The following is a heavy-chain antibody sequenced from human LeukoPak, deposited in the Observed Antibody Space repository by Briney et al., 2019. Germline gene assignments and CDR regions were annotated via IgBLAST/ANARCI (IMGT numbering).Heavy chain of an antibody. J-gene: IGHJ5*02. CDR3: ARQTEGTWFDP. V-gene: IGHV5-10-1*01. D-gene: IGHD1-1*01. Sequence: PGESLKISCKGTGCSLTSNWVSRVRQMPGKGLEWMGRIDPSDSYTNYSPSFQGHVTISADKSISTAYLQWSSLKASDTAMYYCARQTEGTWFDPWGQGTLVTVSS. CDR1: GCSLTSNW. CDR2: IDPSDSYT.